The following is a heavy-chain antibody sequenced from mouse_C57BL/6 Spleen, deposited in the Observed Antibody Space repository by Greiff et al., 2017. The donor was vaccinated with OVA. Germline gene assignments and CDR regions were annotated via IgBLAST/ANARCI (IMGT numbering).Heavy chain of an antibody. CDR1: GYAFSSSW. CDR3: ARYNYGSSKYYYAMDY. V-gene: IGHV1-82*01. Sequence: QVHVKQSGPELVKPGASVKISCKASGYAFSSSWMNWVKQRPGKGLEWIGRIYPGDGDTNYNGKFKGKATLTADKSSSTAYMQLSSLTSEDSAVYFCARYNYGSSKYYYAMDYWGQGTSVTVSS. J-gene: IGHJ4*01. D-gene: IGHD1-1*01. CDR2: IYPGDGDT.